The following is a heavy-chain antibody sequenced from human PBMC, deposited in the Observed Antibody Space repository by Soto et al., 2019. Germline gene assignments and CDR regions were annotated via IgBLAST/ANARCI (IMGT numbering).Heavy chain of an antibody. CDR2: MNPNSGNS. CDR1: GYTLTSYD. Sequence: ASVKLYCKASGYTLTSYDINLVRQATGQGLEWMGWMNPNSGNSAFAQKFQGRVTMTTNTSTGTAYMELSSLRSEDTAVYYCARAHHRYCSGGSCYYSSDYWGQGTLVTVSS. CDR3: ARAHHRYCSGGSCYYSSDY. J-gene: IGHJ4*02. V-gene: IGHV1-8*01. D-gene: IGHD2-15*01.